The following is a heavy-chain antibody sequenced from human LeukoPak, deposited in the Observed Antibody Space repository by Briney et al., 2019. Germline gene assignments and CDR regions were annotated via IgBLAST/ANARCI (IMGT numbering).Heavy chain of an antibody. CDR2: ISSSTYT. CDR1: GFTFSDYF. Sequence: PGGSLRLSCAASGFTFSDYFMSWIRQAPGKGLEWVSYISSSTYTSYADSVKGRFTISRDNAKNSLYLQMNSLRAEDTAVYYCARDIGGYNYDYWGQGTLVTVSS. CDR3: ARDIGGYNYDY. V-gene: IGHV3-11*06. J-gene: IGHJ4*02. D-gene: IGHD5-24*01.